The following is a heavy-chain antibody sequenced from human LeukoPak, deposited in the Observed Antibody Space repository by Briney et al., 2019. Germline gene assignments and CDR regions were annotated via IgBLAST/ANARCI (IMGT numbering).Heavy chain of an antibody. J-gene: IGHJ5*02. V-gene: IGHV4-61*02. D-gene: IGHD3-22*01. CDR3: ARDYPDSSGYPNNWFDP. CDR1: GGSISSGSYY. CDR2: IYTSGST. Sequence: PSQTLSLTCTVSGGSISSGSYYWSWIRQPAGKGLEWIGRIYTSGSTNYNPSPKSRVTISVDTSKNQFSLKLSSVTAADTAVYYCARDYPDSSGYPNNWFDPWGQGTLVTVSS.